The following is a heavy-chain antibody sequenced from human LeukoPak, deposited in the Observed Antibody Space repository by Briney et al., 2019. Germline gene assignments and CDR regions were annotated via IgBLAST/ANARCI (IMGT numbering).Heavy chain of an antibody. Sequence: SVKVSCKASGGTFSSYAVSWVRQAPGQGLEWMGGIIPIFGTANYAQKFQGRVTITADESTSTAYMELSSLRSEDTAVYYCATKSPRPHYYDSSGYTGWMDVWGKGTTVTVSS. CDR3: ATKSPRPHYYDSSGYTGWMDV. CDR2: IIPIFGTA. CDR1: GGTFSSYA. D-gene: IGHD3-22*01. V-gene: IGHV1-69*01. J-gene: IGHJ6*04.